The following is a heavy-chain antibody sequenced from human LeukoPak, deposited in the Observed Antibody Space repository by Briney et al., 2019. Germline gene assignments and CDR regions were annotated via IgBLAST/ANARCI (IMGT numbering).Heavy chain of an antibody. J-gene: IGHJ4*02. CDR2: IFYTGNT. D-gene: IGHD3-10*01. V-gene: IGHV4-59*01. CDR1: GGSISSYY. CDR3: ARDRHGSGSPFDY. Sequence: SETLSLTCTVSGGSISSYYWSWIRQPPGKGLEWIGSIFYTGNTNYKPSLKSRLTISVDTSKNQISLKLSSVTAADTAVYYCARDRHGSGSPFDYWGQGTLVTVSS.